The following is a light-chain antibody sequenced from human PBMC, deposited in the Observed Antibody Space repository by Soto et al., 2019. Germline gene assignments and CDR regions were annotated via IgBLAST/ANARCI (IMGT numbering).Light chain of an antibody. CDR3: HYYDTYYP. CDR1: QSISSR. V-gene: IGKV1-5*03. CDR2: KPA. J-gene: IGKJ1*01. Sequence: DIRMTQSPSTRSASVGDRVTITCRARQSISSRLAWYQQKPGNAPILLIYKPASLESCVPSGVSGRGSGTKFTLTILSVQADHSASYYCHYYDTYYPFGQGTQVESK.